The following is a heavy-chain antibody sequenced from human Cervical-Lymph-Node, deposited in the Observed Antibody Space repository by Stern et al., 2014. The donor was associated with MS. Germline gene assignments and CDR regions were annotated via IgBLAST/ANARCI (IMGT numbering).Heavy chain of an antibody. D-gene: IGHD6-19*01. CDR2: ISYDGSNK. CDR3: ARDGQWLEAGFDY. V-gene: IGHV3-30-3*01. Sequence: QVQLVQSGGGVVQPGRSLRLSCAASGFTFSNYAMHWVRQAPGKGLEWVAVISYDGSNKFYADSVKGRVTISRDNSKNTLFLQMNSLRAEDTAVFYCARDGQWLEAGFDYWGQGTLVTVSS. J-gene: IGHJ4*02. CDR1: GFTFSNYA.